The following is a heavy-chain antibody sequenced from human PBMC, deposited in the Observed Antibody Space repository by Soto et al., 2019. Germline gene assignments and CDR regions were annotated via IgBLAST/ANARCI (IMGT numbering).Heavy chain of an antibody. D-gene: IGHD2-15*01. V-gene: IGHV4-59*08. Sequence: SETLSLTCSVSGGSISDYYWSWIRQPPGKGLEWIGYIYYSGSTKYNPSLESRVTMSLDTSKNQFSLNLSSVTAADTAVYYCAGGTWDNWFDPWGQGTLVTVSS. J-gene: IGHJ5*02. CDR2: IYYSGST. CDR1: GGSISDYY. CDR3: AGGTWDNWFDP.